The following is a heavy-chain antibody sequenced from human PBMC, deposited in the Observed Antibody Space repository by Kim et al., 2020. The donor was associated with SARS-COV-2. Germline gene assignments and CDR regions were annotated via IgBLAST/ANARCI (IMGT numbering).Heavy chain of an antibody. V-gene: IGHV3-43*01. Sequence: GGSLRLSCAASGFTFDDYTMHWVRQAPGKGLEWVSLISWDGGGTYYADSVKGRFTISRDNSKNSLYLQMNSLRTEDTALYYCAKGGAGIVRGYFDYWGQGTLVTVSS. CDR3: AKGGAGIVRGYFDY. CDR2: ISWDGGGT. J-gene: IGHJ4*02. D-gene: IGHD6-19*01. CDR1: GFTFDDYT.